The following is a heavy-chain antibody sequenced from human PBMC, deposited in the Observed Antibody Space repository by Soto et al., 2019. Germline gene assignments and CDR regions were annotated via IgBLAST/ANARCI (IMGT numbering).Heavy chain of an antibody. Sequence: GGSLRLSCTASGFTFGDYAMSWFRQAPGKGLEWVGFIRSKAYGGTTEYAASVKGRFTISRDDSKSIAYLQMNSLKTEDTAVYYCTRGVVVVAATGYYFDYWGQGTLVTVSS. V-gene: IGHV3-49*03. CDR1: GFTFGDYA. J-gene: IGHJ4*02. CDR3: TRGVVVVAATGYYFDY. CDR2: IRSKAYGGTT. D-gene: IGHD2-15*01.